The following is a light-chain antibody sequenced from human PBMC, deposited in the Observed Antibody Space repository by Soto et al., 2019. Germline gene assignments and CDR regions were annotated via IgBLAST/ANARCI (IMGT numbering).Light chain of an antibody. CDR3: CSYAGTYTFVV. CDR1: SNDVGGYNC. CDR2: DVN. J-gene: IGLJ2*01. V-gene: IGLV2-11*01. Sequence: QSALTQPRSVSGSPGQSVTISCTGTSNDVGGYNCVSWYQQHPGKAPKLMIYDVNKRPSGVPDRFSGSKSGNTASLTISGLQTEDEADYYCCSYAGTYTFVVFGGGTKLTVL.